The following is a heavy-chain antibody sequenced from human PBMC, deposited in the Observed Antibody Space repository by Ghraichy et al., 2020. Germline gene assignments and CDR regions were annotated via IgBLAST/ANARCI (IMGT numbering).Heavy chain of an antibody. D-gene: IGHD6-19*01. J-gene: IGHJ2*01. CDR3: ARRVAVAGTCIWYLDL. CDR2: IKPDVSER. CDR1: GFTFSSYW. Sequence: GGSLRLSCAASGFTFSSYWMSWVRQAPGKGLEWVANIKPDVSERYYLDSVKGRFTISRDNAENSLYLQMHSLRAEDTAVYYCARRVAVAGTCIWYLDLWGRGTLVSVSS. V-gene: IGHV3-7*03.